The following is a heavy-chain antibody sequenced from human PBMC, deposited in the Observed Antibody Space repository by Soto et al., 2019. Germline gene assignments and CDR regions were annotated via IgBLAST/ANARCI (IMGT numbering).Heavy chain of an antibody. Sequence: GSLRLSCAASGFTFSSYAMSWVRQAPGKGLEWVSAISGSGGGTYYADSVKGRFTISRDNSKNALYLQMNSLRAEDTAVYYCAKRLSGISMVRGVNDYWGQGTLVTVSS. J-gene: IGHJ4*02. CDR1: GFTFSSYA. D-gene: IGHD3-10*01. CDR2: ISGSGGGT. CDR3: AKRLSGISMVRGVNDY. V-gene: IGHV3-23*01.